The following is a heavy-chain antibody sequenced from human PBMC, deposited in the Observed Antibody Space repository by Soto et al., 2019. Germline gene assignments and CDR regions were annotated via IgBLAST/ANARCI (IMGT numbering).Heavy chain of an antibody. V-gene: IGHV3-23*01. Sequence: GGFLRLSCAASGFTFSSYAMSWVRQAPGKGLEWVSAISGSGGSTYYADSVKGRFTISRDNSKNTLYLQMNSLRAEDTAVYYCAKGTGPNYYYYMDVWGKGTTVNVSS. CDR3: AKGTGPNYYYYMDV. J-gene: IGHJ6*03. CDR2: ISGSGGST. CDR1: GFTFSSYA.